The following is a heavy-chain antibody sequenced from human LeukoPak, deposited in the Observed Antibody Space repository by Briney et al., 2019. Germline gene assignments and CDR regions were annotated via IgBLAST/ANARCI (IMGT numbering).Heavy chain of an antibody. CDR3: ARVYDSSGYQNYYYYGMDV. CDR2: IIPILGIA. V-gene: IGHV1-69*04. J-gene: IGHJ6*02. Sequence: SVKVSCKASGYTFTSYGISWVRQAPGQGLEWMGRIIPILGIANYAQKFQGRVTITADKSTSTAYMELSSLRSEDTAVYYCARVYDSSGYQNYYYYGMDVWGQGTTVTVSS. CDR1: GYTFTSYG. D-gene: IGHD3-22*01.